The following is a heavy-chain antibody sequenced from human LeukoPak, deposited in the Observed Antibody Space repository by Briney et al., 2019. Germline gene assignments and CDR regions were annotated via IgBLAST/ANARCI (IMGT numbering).Heavy chain of an antibody. J-gene: IGHJ4*02. V-gene: IGHV3-74*01. D-gene: IGHD3-22*01. CDR3: ATAKIYSSGWNDY. CDR1: GFTFSSYW. CDR2: INSDGSST. Sequence: QTGGSLRLSCAASGFTFSSYWMHWVRQAPGKGLVWVSRINSDGSSTSYADSVKGRFTVSRDNAKNTQYLQMNSLRAEDTALYYCATAKIYSSGWNDYWGQGTLVTVSS.